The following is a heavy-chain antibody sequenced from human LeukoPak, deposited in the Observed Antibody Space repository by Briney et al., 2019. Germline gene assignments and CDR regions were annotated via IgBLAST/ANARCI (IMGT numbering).Heavy chain of an antibody. CDR2: IYHSGST. Sequence: PSDTLSLTCAVYGGSFSGYYWSWIRQPPGKGLEWIGEIYHSGSTNHTPSPKSRDTISIDTPKNLFPLKQSSVRAGHTRVFSCGRGGVRGDSSGYRAVPVFGYWGQGTLVTVSS. V-gene: IGHV4-34*01. CDR1: GGSFSGYY. J-gene: IGHJ4*02. D-gene: IGHD3-22*01. CDR3: GRGGVRGDSSGYRAVPVFGY.